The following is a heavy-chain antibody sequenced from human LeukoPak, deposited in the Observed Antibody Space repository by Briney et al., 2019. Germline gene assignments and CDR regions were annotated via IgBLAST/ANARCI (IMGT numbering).Heavy chain of an antibody. Sequence: SETLSLTCTVSGDSISSGSYYWSWIRQPAGKGLEWIGRLYSSGTTNYNPSLKSRVTISEDTSKKQFSLKLSSVTAADTAVYYCAGSYHYYMDVWGKGTTVTVSS. CDR3: AGSYHYYMDV. J-gene: IGHJ6*03. V-gene: IGHV4-61*02. CDR2: LYSSGTT. CDR1: GDSISSGSYY.